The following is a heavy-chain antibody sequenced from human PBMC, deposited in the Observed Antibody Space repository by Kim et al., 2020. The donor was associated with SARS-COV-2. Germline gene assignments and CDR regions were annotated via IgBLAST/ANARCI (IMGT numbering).Heavy chain of an antibody. Sequence: GGSLRLSCAASGFTFSSYGMHWVRQAPGKGLEWVAVISYDGSNKYYADSVKGRFTISRDNSKNTLYLQMNSLRAEDTAVYYCAKVPVGATKDIDYWGQGTLVTVSS. D-gene: IGHD1-26*01. V-gene: IGHV3-30*18. CDR2: ISYDGSNK. J-gene: IGHJ4*02. CDR3: AKVPVGATKDIDY. CDR1: GFTFSSYG.